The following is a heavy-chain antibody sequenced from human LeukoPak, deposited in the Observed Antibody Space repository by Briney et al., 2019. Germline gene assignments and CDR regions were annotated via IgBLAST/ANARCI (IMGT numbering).Heavy chain of an antibody. J-gene: IGHJ4*02. CDR3: AKKGGTTKDFDN. Sequence: GGSLRLSCAASAFTFSSFAMTWVRQAPGKGLEWVSVISDSGDSTYYADSVKGRFTISRDNSKNTLYLQMNSLRADDTAVHYCAKKGGTTKDFDNWGQGTLVTVSS. CDR2: ISDSGDST. V-gene: IGHV3-23*01. D-gene: IGHD2-15*01. CDR1: AFTFSSFA.